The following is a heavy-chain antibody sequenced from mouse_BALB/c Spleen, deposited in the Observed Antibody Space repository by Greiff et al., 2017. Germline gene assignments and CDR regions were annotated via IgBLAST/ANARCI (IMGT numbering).Heavy chain of an antibody. CDR3: ALHYYAMDY. V-gene: IGHV14-3*02. J-gene: IGHJ4*01. CDR1: GFNIKDTY. Sequence: EVKLMESGAELVKPGASVKLSCTASGFNIKDTYMHWVKQRPEQGLEWIGRIDPANGNTKYDPKFQGKATITADTSSNTAYLQLSSLTSEDTAVYYCALHYYAMDYWGQGTSVTVSS. CDR2: IDPANGNT.